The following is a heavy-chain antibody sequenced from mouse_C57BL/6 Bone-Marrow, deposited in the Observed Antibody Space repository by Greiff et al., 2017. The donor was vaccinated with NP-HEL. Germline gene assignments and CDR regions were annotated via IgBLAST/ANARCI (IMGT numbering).Heavy chain of an antibody. J-gene: IGHJ3*01. D-gene: IGHD1-1*02. CDR3: ARTGGSYGFAY. Sequence: VQLVESGPGLVAPSQSLSITCTVSGFSLTSYGVDWVRQSPGKGLEWLGVIWGVGSTNYNSALNSSLSISKDNSTSQVFLKMNSLQTDDAAMYYCARTGGSYGFAYWGQGTLVTVSA. CDR1: GFSLTSYG. CDR2: IWGVGST. V-gene: IGHV2-6*01.